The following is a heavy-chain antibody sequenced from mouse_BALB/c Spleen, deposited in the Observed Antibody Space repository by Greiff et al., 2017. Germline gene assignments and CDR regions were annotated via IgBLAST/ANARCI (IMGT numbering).Heavy chain of an antibody. J-gene: IGHJ4*01. CDR2: IDPANGNT. D-gene: IGHD2-3*01. V-gene: IGHV14-3*02. CDR3: ATPDGYYTSIPTYYYAMDY. Sequence: EVQLQQSGAELVKPGASVKLSCTASGFNIKDTYMHWVKQRPEQGLEWIGRIDPANGNTKYDPKFQGKATITADTSSNTAYLQLSSLTSEDTAVYYCATPDGYYTSIPTYYYAMDYWGQGTSVTVSS. CDR1: GFNIKDTY.